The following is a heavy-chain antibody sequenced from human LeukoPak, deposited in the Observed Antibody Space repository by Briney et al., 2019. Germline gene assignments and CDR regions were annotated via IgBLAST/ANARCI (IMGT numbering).Heavy chain of an antibody. CDR2: ISYDGSNK. D-gene: IGHD2-2*01. Sequence: GGSLSLSCAASGFTFSSYGRRWVRQAPGKGLEWVAVISYDGSNKYYADSVKGRFTISRDNSKNTLYLRMNSLRAEDTAVYYCASEYCSSTTTGCCYYYMDVWGKETTVTVSS. CDR1: GFTFSSYG. CDR3: ASEYCSSTTTGCCYYYMDV. J-gene: IGHJ6*03. V-gene: IGHV3-30*03.